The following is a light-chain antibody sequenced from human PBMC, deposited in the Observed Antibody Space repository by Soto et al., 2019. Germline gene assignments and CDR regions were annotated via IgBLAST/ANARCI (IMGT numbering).Light chain of an antibody. CDR3: QQSYSTTWT. J-gene: IGKJ1*01. CDR1: QGISTY. V-gene: IGKV1-39*01. CDR2: AAS. Sequence: VQMTQYPSSLSASVGNRVTIACRASQGISTYLNWYQQKPGKAPKLLIYAASSLQSGVPSRFSGSGSETDFNLTISSLQTEDFATYSCQQSYSTTWTFGQGTKVDIK.